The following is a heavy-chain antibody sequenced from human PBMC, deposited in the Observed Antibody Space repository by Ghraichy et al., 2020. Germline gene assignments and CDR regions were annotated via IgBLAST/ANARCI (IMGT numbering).Heavy chain of an antibody. V-gene: IGHV3-9*01. J-gene: IGHJ6*02. CDR2: ISWNSGSI. D-gene: IGHD3-22*01. CDR1: GFTFDDYA. Sequence: SLNISCAASGFTFDDYAMHWVRQAPGKGLEWVSGISWNSGSIGYADSVKGRFTISRDNTNNSLYLQMNSLRAEDTALYYCAKAKRVSGYYYYYGMDVWGQGTTVTVSS. CDR3: AKAKRVSGYYYYYGMDV.